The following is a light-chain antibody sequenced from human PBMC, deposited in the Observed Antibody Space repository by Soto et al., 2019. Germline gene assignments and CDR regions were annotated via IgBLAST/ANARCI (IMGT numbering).Light chain of an antibody. CDR2: ATS. CDR1: QSITSTY. J-gene: IGKJ2*01. CDR3: QQYNSSPYT. V-gene: IGKV3-20*01. Sequence: EIVLTQSPGTLSLSPGERATLSCRASQSITSTYLAWYQQKSGQAPRLLIYATSSRATGIPDRFSGSGSRTDFTLTISRLEPEDFAVYYCQQYNSSPYTFGQGTNLEIK.